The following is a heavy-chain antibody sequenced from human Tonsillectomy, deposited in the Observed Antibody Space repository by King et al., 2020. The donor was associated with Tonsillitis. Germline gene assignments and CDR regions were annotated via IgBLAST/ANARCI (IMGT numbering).Heavy chain of an antibody. CDR2: ISGSGGGT. Sequence: VQLVESGGGLVQPGGSLRLSCAASGFTFSSYAMSWVRQAPGKGLECVSPISGSGGGTYYGDSVKGRFTISRDNSKNTLYLQKNSLRAEDTAVYYCARVVGYSSRGGVDYWGQGTLVTVSS. V-gene: IGHV3-23*04. CDR1: GFTFSSYA. D-gene: IGHD5-18*01. J-gene: IGHJ4*02. CDR3: ARVVGYSSRGGVDY.